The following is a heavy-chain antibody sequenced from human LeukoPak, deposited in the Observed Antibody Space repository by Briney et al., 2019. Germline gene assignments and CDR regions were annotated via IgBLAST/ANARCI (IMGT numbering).Heavy chain of an antibody. Sequence: GRSLRLSCAASGFTFSSYAMNWVRQAPGKGLEWVAVISYDGSNKYYADSVKGRFTISRDNAKNSLYLQMNSLRAEDTAVYYCARGGVNDYGGFLFDYWGQGTLVTVSS. CDR2: ISYDGSNK. J-gene: IGHJ4*02. V-gene: IGHV3-30-3*01. D-gene: IGHD4-23*01. CDR3: ARGGVNDYGGFLFDY. CDR1: GFTFSSYA.